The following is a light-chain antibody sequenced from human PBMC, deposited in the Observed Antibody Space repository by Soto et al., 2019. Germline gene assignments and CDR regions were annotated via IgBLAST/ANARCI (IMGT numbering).Light chain of an antibody. CDR3: QQSYITPPGT. CDR2: ASS. J-gene: IGKJ1*01. CDR1: QGIVTY. V-gene: IGKV1-39*01. Sequence: IQLTQSPSSLSASVGDRVTVTCRASQGIVTYLVWYQQKSGKAPTVLIYASSTLQTGVPSRFSGSGSGTDFSLSISSLQREDFATYYCQQSYITPPGTFGQGTKVDIK.